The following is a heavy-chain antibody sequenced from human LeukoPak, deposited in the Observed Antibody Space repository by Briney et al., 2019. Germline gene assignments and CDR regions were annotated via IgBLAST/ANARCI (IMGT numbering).Heavy chain of an antibody. V-gene: IGHV4-59*01. Sequence: SETLSLTCTVSGGSISSYYWSWIRQPPGKGLEWIGYIYYSGSTNYNPSLKSRVTISVDTSKNQFSLKLSSVTAADTAVYYCARDRRELERRWFDPWGQGTLVTVSS. J-gene: IGHJ5*02. CDR2: IYYSGST. CDR1: GGSISSYY. D-gene: IGHD1-1*01. CDR3: ARDRRELERRWFDP.